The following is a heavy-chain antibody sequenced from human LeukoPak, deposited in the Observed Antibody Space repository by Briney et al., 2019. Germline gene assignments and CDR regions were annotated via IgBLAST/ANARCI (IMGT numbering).Heavy chain of an antibody. J-gene: IGHJ4*02. Sequence: GGSLRLSCAASGFIFSIHWITWVRQAPGKWLEFLASIKQGGSQKYYAESMEARFSVYSNNAKNSLNIQMNPLSAGVTAVYYCASAPNYGDRVDFLDSWGPGTKVTVS. CDR3: ASAPNYGDRVDFLDS. D-gene: IGHD4-17*01. CDR2: IKQGGSQK. CDR1: GFIFSIHW. V-gene: IGHV3-7*01.